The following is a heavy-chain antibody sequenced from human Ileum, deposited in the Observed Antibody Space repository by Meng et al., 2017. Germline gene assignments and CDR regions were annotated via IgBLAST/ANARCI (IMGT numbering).Heavy chain of an antibody. D-gene: IGHD2-15*01. CDR3: ARAGGYCSGGSCFPSGD. V-gene: IGHV3-7*01. J-gene: IGHJ4*01. CDR2: IRQDGSEM. Sequence: GESLKISCAASGFTFSTYWMNWVRQAPGKGLEWVADIRQDGSEMYYVDSAKGRFTISRDNVENSLYLQMNNLRAEDTAVYYCARAGGYCSGGSCFPSGDWGHG. CDR1: GFTFSTYW.